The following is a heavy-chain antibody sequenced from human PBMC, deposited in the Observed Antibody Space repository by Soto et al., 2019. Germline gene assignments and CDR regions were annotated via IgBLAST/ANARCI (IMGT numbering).Heavy chain of an antibody. D-gene: IGHD6-13*01. CDR1: GFTFSSYG. CDR2: IWYDGSNK. CDR3: AREGAAAGTSRAFDI. Sequence: QVQLVESGGGVVQPGRSLRLSCAASGFTFSSYGMHWVRQAPGKGLEWVAVIWYDGSNKYYADSVKGRFTISRDNSKNTLYLQRNRLRAEDTAVYYCAREGAAAGTSRAFDIWGQGTMVTVSS. J-gene: IGHJ3*02. V-gene: IGHV3-33*01.